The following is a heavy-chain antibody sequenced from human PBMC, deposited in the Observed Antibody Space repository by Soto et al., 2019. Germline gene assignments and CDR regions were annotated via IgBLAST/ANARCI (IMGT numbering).Heavy chain of an antibody. CDR1: GFTVSRNY. V-gene: IGHV3-53*01. Sequence: GGSLRLSCVASGFTVSRNYMSWVRQAPGKGLEWVSVIYGGSRPYYADSVEGRFTISRDNSKNTLHLQMNSLRADDTAVYYCAKVQGWYHYYYCMDVCGQGTSLTVSS. CDR2: IYGGSRP. D-gene: IGHD6-19*01. CDR3: AKVQGWYHYYYCMDV. J-gene: IGHJ6*02.